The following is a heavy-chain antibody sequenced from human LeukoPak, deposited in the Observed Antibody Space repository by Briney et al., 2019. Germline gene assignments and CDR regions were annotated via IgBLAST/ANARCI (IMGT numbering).Heavy chain of an antibody. V-gene: IGHV1-2*02. Sequence: AAVNVCCKASGYTFTGYYMHWLRQPPGQGLEWMGWINPNSGGTNYAQKFQGRVTMTRDTSISTAYMELSSLRSDDTAVYYCARDRSSTFGYWGQRTMVADSS. J-gene: IGHJ4*02. CDR3: ARDRSSTFGY. CDR1: GYTFTGYY. CDR2: INPNSGGT. D-gene: IGHD2-2*01.